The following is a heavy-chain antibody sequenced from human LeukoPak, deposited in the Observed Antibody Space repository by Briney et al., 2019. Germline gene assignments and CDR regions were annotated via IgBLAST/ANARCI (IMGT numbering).Heavy chain of an antibody. CDR3: ARRIAAAGNWFDP. CDR1: GGTFSSYA. V-gene: IGHV1-69*05. D-gene: IGHD6-13*01. J-gene: IGHJ5*02. CDR2: IIPIFGTA. Sequence: SVKVSCKASGGTFSSYAISWVRQAPGQGLEWMGGIIPIFGTANYAQKFQGRVTITTDESTSTAYMELSSLRSEDTAVYYCARRIAAAGNWFDPWGQGTLVTVSS.